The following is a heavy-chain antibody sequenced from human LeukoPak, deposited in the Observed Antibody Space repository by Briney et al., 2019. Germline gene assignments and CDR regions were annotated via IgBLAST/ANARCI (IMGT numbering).Heavy chain of an antibody. Sequence: GGSLRLSCAASGFTFSDYYMSWIRQAPGKGLEWVSYISSSGGTIYYADSVKGRFTIYRDNAKNSLYLQMNSLRAEDTAVYYCARVMVRGIIYFDYWGQGTLVTVSS. D-gene: IGHD3-10*01. CDR3: ARVMVRGIIYFDY. CDR1: GFTFSDYY. V-gene: IGHV3-11*01. CDR2: ISSSGGTI. J-gene: IGHJ4*02.